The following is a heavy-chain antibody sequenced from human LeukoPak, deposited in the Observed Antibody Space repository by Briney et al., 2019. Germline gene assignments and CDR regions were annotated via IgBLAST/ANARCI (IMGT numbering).Heavy chain of an antibody. CDR3: ARDPGPQVFDY. J-gene: IGHJ4*02. Sequence: PGRSLRLSCAASGFTFSSYAMHWVRQAPGKGLEWVAVISYDGSNKYYADSVKGRFTISRDNSKNTLYLQMNSLRAEDTAVYYCARDPGPQVFDYWGQGTLVTVSS. V-gene: IGHV3-30*04. CDR1: GFTFSSYA. CDR2: ISYDGSNK.